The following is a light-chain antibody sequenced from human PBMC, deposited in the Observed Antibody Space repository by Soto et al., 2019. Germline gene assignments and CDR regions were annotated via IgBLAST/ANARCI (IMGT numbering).Light chain of an antibody. CDR1: QDISNS. J-gene: IGKJ4*01. CDR3: QQYDGYQDTDGYAT. Sequence: DIQMTQSPSSLSTSVGERVTITCQASQDISNSLNWYQQKPGKAPNLLIYEASKLQTGVPSRFSASGSGTEFTLTISSLQPDDSATYYCQQYDGYQDTDGYATFGGGTKVELK. V-gene: IGKV1-33*01. CDR2: EAS.